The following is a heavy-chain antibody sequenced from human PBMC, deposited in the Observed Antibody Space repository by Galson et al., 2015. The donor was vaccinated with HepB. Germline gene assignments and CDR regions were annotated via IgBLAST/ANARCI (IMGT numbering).Heavy chain of an antibody. Sequence: SLRLSCAASGFTFDDYGMSWVRQAPGKGLEWVSGINWNGGSAGYADSVKGRFTISRDNAKNSLYLQMNSLRAEDTALYHCASHAAGYYYYYMDVWGKGTTVTVSS. CDR2: INWNGGSA. CDR1: GFTFDDYG. CDR3: ASHAAGYYYYYMDV. D-gene: IGHD6-13*01. J-gene: IGHJ6*03. V-gene: IGHV3-20*01.